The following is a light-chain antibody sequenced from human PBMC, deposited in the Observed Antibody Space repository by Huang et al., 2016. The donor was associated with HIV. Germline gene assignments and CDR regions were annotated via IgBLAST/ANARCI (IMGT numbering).Light chain of an antibody. CDR3: QQTYTIPLT. CDR1: QTISSY. V-gene: IGKV1-39*01. CDR2: SSS. Sequence: DIQMTQSPSSLSASVGDRVTITCRASQTISSYLSWYQQKPGKAPNLLIYSSSSLRSGVPSRFSGSGSGTDFTLTISTLQREDFATYYCQQTYTIPLTFGGGTKVEVK. J-gene: IGKJ4*01.